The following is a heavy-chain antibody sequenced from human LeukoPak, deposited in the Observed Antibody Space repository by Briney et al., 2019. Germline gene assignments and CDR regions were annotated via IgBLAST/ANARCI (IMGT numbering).Heavy chain of an antibody. Sequence: GGSLRLSCAVSGFTFRNYWMSWVRQAPGKGLEWVANIKKDGSEKNYVDSVKGRFAIPRDHVKNSLYLHMNRLRAEDTAVYCCARGEPVGATTGWGQGTLVTVSS. V-gene: IGHV3-7*01. CDR3: ARGEPVGATTG. D-gene: IGHD1-26*01. J-gene: IGHJ4*02. CDR2: IKKDGSEK. CDR1: GFTFRNYW.